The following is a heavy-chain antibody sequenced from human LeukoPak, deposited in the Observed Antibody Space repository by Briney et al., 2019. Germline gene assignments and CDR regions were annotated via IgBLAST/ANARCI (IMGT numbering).Heavy chain of an antibody. CDR3: AKDRPIIAARREGNSLDY. J-gene: IGHJ4*02. D-gene: IGHD6-6*01. CDR1: GFTFSDYY. CDR2: ISGSGGST. Sequence: GGSLRLSCAASGFTFSDYYMSWIRQAPGKGLEWVSAISGSGGSTYYADSVKGRFTISRDNSKNTLYLQMNSLRAEDTAVYYCAKDRPIIAARREGNSLDYWGQGTLVTVSS. V-gene: IGHV3-23*01.